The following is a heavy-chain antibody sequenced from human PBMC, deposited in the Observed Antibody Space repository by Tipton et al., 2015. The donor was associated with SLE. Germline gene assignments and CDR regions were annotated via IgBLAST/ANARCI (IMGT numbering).Heavy chain of an antibody. V-gene: IGHV4-4*08. D-gene: IGHD6-13*01. CDR3: ARRRSEAAGVPLEPEYFPH. Sequence: TLSLTCTVSGGSISSYYWSWIRQPPGKGLEWIGYIYTSGSTNYNPSLKSRVTISVDTSKNQFSLKLSSVTAADTAVYYCARRRSEAAGVPLEPEYFPHWGQGTLVSVSS. CDR2: IYTSGST. CDR1: GGSISSYY. J-gene: IGHJ1*01.